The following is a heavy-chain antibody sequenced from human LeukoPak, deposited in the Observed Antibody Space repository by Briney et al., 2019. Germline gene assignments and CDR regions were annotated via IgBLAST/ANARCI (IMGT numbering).Heavy chain of an antibody. V-gene: IGHV4-39*01. J-gene: IGHJ3*02. CDR2: IYYSGST. CDR3: ARFRHYYYGSGAPFNDAFDI. Sequence: SETLSFTCTVSGGSISSNNYYWGWIRQSPGKGLEWIGSIYYSGSTNYNPSLKSRVTISVDTSKNQFSLRLSSVTAADTAVYYCARFRHYYYGSGAPFNDAFDIWGQGTMVTVSS. CDR1: GGSISSNNYY. D-gene: IGHD3-10*01.